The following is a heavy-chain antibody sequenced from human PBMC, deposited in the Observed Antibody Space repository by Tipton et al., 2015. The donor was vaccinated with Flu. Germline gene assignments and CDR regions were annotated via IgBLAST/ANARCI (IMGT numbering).Heavy chain of an antibody. D-gene: IGHD6-13*01. CDR2: MYTSGST. J-gene: IGHJ4*02. Sequence: TLSLTCTVSGGFISSYYWSWIRQPAGKGLEWIGRMYTSGSTNYNPSLKSRVTMSVDTSKNQFSLNLTSVTAADTAVYYCARSGSKGSSPDYWGQGTLVTVSS. CDR1: GGFISSYY. CDR3: ARSGSKGSSPDY. V-gene: IGHV4-4*07.